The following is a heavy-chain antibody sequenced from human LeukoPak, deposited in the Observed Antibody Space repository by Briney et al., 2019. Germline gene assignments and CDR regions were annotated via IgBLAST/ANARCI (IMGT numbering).Heavy chain of an antibody. D-gene: IGHD6-19*01. J-gene: IGHJ6*03. CDR2: ISSSSSYI. Sequence: GGSLRLSCAGSGFTFSRYNMNWVRQAPGKGLERVSSISSSSSYIYYADSVKGRFTIFRDNAQNSLFLQMNSLRAEDTAVYYCARDAQWLVPEGYYYYMDVWGKGTTVTVSS. CDR1: GFTFSRYN. CDR3: ARDAQWLVPEGYYYYMDV. V-gene: IGHV3-21*01.